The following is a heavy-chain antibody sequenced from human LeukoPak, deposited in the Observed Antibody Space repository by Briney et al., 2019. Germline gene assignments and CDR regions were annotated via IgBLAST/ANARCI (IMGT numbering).Heavy chain of an antibody. D-gene: IGHD6-6*01. J-gene: IGHJ4*02. CDR1: GGSISGNS. V-gene: IGHV4-59*08. Sequence: SETLSLTCAVSGGSISGNSWSWIRQPPEKGLEWIGDIHYRGNTDYNPSLKTRVTISVDTSRDQISLRLTSVTAADTAMYYCARHTYARPFDFWGQGTLVTVSS. CDR2: IHYRGNT. CDR3: ARHTYARPFDF.